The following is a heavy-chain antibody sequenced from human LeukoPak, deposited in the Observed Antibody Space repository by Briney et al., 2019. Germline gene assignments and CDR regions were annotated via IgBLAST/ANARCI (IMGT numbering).Heavy chain of an antibody. D-gene: IGHD3-22*01. V-gene: IGHV3-21*04. CDR2: ISSSSSYI. J-gene: IGHJ5*02. Sequence: GGSLRLSCAASGFTFSSYSMNWVRQAPGKGLEWVSSISSSSSYIYYADSVKGRFTISRDNAKNSLYLQMNSLRAEDTAVYYCAKDFYYYDSSGYYGYNWFDPWGQGTLVTVSS. CDR1: GFTFSSYS. CDR3: AKDFYYYDSSGYYGYNWFDP.